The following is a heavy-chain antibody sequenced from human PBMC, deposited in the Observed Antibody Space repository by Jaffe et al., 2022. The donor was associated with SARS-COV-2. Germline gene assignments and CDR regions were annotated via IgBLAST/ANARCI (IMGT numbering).Heavy chain of an antibody. V-gene: IGHV1-18*01. J-gene: IGHJ6*02. CDR3: ARDVEYSYGFGGWYYYYGMDV. CDR2: ISAYNGNT. Sequence: QVQLVQSGAEVKKPGASVKVSCKASGYTFTSYGISWVRQAPGQGLEWMGWISAYNGNTNYAQKLQGRVTMTTDTSTSTAYMELRSLRSDDTAVYYCARDVEYSYGFGGWYYYYGMDVWGQGTTVTVSS. D-gene: IGHD5-18*01. CDR1: GYTFTSYG.